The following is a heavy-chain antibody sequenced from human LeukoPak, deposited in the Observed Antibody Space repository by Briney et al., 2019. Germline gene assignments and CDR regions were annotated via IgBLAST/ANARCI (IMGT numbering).Heavy chain of an antibody. CDR2: ISSSSSYI. CDR3: AREDSSGYLGY. Sequence: GGSLRLSCAGSGFIFSSYSMNWVRQAPGKGLEWVSSISSSSSYIYYADSVKGRFTISRDNAKNSLYLQMNSLRAEDTAVYYCAREDSSGYLGYWGQGTLVTVSS. CDR1: GFIFSSYS. D-gene: IGHD3-22*01. V-gene: IGHV3-21*01. J-gene: IGHJ4*02.